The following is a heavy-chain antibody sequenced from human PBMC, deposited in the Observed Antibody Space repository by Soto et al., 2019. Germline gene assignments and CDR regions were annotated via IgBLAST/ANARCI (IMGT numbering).Heavy chain of an antibody. CDR1: GYTFTGYY. D-gene: IGHD2-21*01. J-gene: IGHJ5*02. CDR2: INPNSGGT. CDR3: ASDEYCYNPPDWFDP. V-gene: IGHV1-2*02. Sequence: GAAVKPCCKASGYTFTGYYMHWVRQAPGQGLEWMGWINPNSGGTNYAQKFQGRVTMTRATSISTAYMELSRLRSDDTAVYYCASDEYCYNPPDWFDPCGQGTLVIVSA.